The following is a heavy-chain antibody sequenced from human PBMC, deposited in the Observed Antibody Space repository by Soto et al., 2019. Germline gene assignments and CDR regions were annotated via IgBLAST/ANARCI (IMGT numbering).Heavy chain of an antibody. CDR3: AKGTANWNFGYFDY. CDR2: IGGSGGGT. D-gene: IGHD1-7*01. V-gene: IGHV3-23*01. J-gene: IGHJ4*02. Sequence: GGSLRLSCAASGFTFSSYAMTWVRQAPGKGLGWVSVIGGSGGGTYYADSVKGRFTISRDNSKNTLYLQMNSLRAEDTAVYYCAKGTANWNFGYFDYWGQGTLVTVSS. CDR1: GFTFSSYA.